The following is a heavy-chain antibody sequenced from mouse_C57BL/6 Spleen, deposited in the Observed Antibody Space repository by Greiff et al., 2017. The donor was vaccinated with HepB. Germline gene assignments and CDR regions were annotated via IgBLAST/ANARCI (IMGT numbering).Heavy chain of an antibody. J-gene: IGHJ2*01. CDR1: GYSFTCGFF. V-gene: IGHV3-6*01. CDR2: ISYDGCN. CDR3: ARDPRGYFDY. Sequence: EVQLQQSGPGLVKPSPSLSLSCSVTGYSFTCGFFWKLIRQFPGYNLEWMGYISYDGCNNYNPSLKNRISITRDTSKNQFFLKLNSVTTEDTATYYCARDPRGYFDYWGQGTTLTVSS.